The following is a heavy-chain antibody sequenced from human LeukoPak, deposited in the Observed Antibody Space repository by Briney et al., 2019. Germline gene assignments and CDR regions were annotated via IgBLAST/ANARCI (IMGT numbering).Heavy chain of an antibody. CDR1: GGTFSSYA. J-gene: IGHJ6*02. CDR3: ASAHNGAMVNRGVYYYGMDV. D-gene: IGHD5-18*01. V-gene: IGHV1-69*13. CDR2: IIPIFGTA. Sequence: ASVKVSCKASGGTFSSYAISWVRQAPGQGLEWMGGIIPIFGTANYAQKFQGRVTITADESTSTAYMELSSLRSEDTAVYYCASAHNGAMVNRGVYYYGMDVWGQGTTVTVS.